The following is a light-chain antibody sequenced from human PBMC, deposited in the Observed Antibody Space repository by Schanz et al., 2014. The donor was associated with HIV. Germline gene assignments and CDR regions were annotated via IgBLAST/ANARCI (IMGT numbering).Light chain of an antibody. CDR3: AAWDVNLKGPV. V-gene: IGLV2-8*01. Sequence: SALTQPASASGSPGQSVTISCTGTSSDVGGYNYVSWFQQHPGKAPRLIIYEVTKRPSGVPDRFSGSKSGNTASLAISGLQSEDEADYYCAAWDVNLKGPVFGGGTKLTVL. CDR2: EVT. J-gene: IGLJ2*01. CDR1: SSDVGGYNY.